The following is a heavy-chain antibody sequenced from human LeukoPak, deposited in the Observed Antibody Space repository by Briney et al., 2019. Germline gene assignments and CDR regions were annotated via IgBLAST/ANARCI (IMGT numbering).Heavy chain of an antibody. CDR2: IYTSGST. CDR1: GGSISSGSYY. CDR3: ARALRFLEWLLLDY. V-gene: IGHV4-61*02. J-gene: IGHJ4*02. D-gene: IGHD3-3*01. Sequence: TLSLPCTVSGGSISSGSYYWSWIRQPAGKGLEWIGRIYTSGSTNYNPSLKSRVTISVDTSKNQFSLKLSSVTAADTAVYYCARALRFLEWLLLDYWGQGTLVTVSS.